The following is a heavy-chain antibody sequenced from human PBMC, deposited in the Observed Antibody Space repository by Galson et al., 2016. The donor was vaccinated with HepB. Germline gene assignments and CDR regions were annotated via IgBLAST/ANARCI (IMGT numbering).Heavy chain of an antibody. CDR1: DGSLNSYY. V-gene: IGHV4-59*13. J-gene: IGHJ5*02. D-gene: IGHD6-19*01. CDR3: ARGGQWLETNFFDL. CDR2: IYYQGGHI. Sequence: SETLSLTCTVSDGSLNSYYWTWIRQPPGKGLEWIAFIYYQGGHIERSPSLKSRLTISVDTPKNQVFLRLDSVTAADTAVYYCARGGQWLETNFFDLWGQGLPVTVSS.